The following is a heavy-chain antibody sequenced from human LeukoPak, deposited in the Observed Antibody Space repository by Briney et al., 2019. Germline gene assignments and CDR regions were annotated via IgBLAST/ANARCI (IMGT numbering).Heavy chain of an antibody. Sequence: GGSLRLSCAASGFTFSSYSMTWVRQAPGKGLEWVSSISSSSSYIYYADSVKGRFTISRDNAKNSLYLQMNSLRAEDTAVYYCARDRGGYSGYDFILFDYWGQGTLVTVSS. CDR1: GFTFSSYS. D-gene: IGHD5-12*01. CDR3: ARDRGGYSGYDFILFDY. J-gene: IGHJ4*02. CDR2: ISSSSSYI. V-gene: IGHV3-21*01.